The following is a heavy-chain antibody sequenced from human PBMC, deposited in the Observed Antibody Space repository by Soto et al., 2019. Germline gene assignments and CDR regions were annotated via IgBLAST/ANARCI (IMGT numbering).Heavy chain of an antibody. CDR2: INSDGSST. CDR1: GFTFSSYW. J-gene: IGHJ3*02. D-gene: IGHD1-26*01. CDR3: ARYQGGAIVGATTDAFDI. V-gene: IGHV3-74*01. Sequence: GGSLRLSCAASGFTFSSYWMHWVRQAPGKGLVWVSRINSDGSSTSYADSVKGRFTISRDNAKNTLYLQMNSLRAEDTAVYYCARYQGGAIVGATTDAFDIWGQGTMVTVSS.